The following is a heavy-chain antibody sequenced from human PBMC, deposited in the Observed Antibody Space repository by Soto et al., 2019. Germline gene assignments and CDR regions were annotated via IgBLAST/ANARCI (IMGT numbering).Heavy chain of an antibody. CDR2: IYYSGST. CDR3: ARVLVDSSGYYE. J-gene: IGHJ4*02. V-gene: IGHV4-31*03. Sequence: SETLSLTCTVSGGSISSGGYYWSWIRQHPGKGLEWIGYIYYSGSTYYNPSLKSRVTISVDTSKNQFSLKLSSVTAADTAVYYCARVLVDSSGYYEWGQGTLVTVSS. CDR1: GGSISSGGYY. D-gene: IGHD3-22*01.